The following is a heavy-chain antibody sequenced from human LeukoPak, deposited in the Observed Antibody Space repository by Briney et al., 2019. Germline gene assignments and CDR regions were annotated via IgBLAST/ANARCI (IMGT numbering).Heavy chain of an antibody. D-gene: IGHD6-6*01. V-gene: IGHV4-59*01. CDR2: IYYSGST. J-gene: IGHJ4*02. CDR3: ARAGGSIAARLDY. Sequence: SETLSLTCAVYGGSFSSYYWSWIRQPPGKGLEWIGYIYYSGSTNYNPSLKSRVTISVDTSKNQFSLKLSSVTAADTAVYYCARAGGSIAARLDYWGQGTLVTVSS. CDR1: GGSFSSYY.